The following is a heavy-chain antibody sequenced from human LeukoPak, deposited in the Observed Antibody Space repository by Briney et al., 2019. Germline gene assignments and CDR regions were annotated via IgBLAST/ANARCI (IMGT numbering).Heavy chain of an antibody. J-gene: IGHJ4*02. CDR2: IEGDGSER. V-gene: IGHV3-7*03. CDR1: GFSFSSHW. D-gene: IGHD6-19*01. CDR3: AGGSGWLTEY. Sequence: GGSLRVSCAASGFSFSSHWMSGVRQAPGKGLEWVANIEGDGSERNYLDSVKGRFTISRDNAKNSLHLEMNSLRGDDTAVYFCAGGSGWLTEYWGQGTVVTVSS.